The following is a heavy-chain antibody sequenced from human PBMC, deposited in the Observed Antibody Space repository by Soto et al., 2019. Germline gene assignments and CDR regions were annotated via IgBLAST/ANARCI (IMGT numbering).Heavy chain of an antibody. CDR3: AAGGGLPRYY. CDR2: NYPSGST. CDR1: GGSISSGGYS. V-gene: IGHV4-30-2*01. D-gene: IGHD5-12*01. Sequence: QLQLQESGSGLVKPSQTLSPTCAVPGGSISSGGYSWSWIRQPPGKGLEWIGYNYPSGSTYYNPSLKSRVTISVDRSKNQFSLKLSSVTAADTAVYYCAAGGGLPRYYWGQGTLVTVSS. J-gene: IGHJ4*02.